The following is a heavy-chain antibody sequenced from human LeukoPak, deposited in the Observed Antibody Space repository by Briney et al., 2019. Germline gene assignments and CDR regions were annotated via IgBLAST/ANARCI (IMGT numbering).Heavy chain of an antibody. V-gene: IGHV3-74*01. CDR3: AGDRAGANRAFDV. CDR2: IDPDDSGS. D-gene: IGHD4/OR15-4a*01. J-gene: IGHJ3*01. Sequence: GGSLRLSCAASGFTFSRYWMHWVRQAPGEGLVWVSRIDPDDSGSSYADSVKGRFTISRDNAKNTLWLQMNSLRADDTAVYYCAGDRAGANRAFDVWGQGTVVAVSS. CDR1: GFTFSRYW.